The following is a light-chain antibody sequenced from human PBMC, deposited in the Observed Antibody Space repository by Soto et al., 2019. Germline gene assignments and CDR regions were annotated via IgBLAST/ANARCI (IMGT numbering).Light chain of an antibody. CDR3: QQLDSSPLT. J-gene: IGKJ4*01. Sequence: EIVLTQSPGTLSLSPGERATLSCRASQSVGSSYLAWYQQKPGQAPRLLIYDASSRATGIPDRFSGSGSGTDFTLTISRLEPDDFAVYYCQQLDSSPLTFGGGTKVDIK. CDR1: QSVGSSY. V-gene: IGKV3-20*01. CDR2: DAS.